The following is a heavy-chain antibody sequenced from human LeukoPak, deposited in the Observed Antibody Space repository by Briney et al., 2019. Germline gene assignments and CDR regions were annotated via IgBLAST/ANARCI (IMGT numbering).Heavy chain of an antibody. CDR2: IIPIFGTA. Sequence: SVKVSCKASGGTFSSYAISWVRQAPGQGLEWMGGIIPIFGTANYAQKFQGRVTVTTDESTSTAYMELSSLRSEDTAVYYCARGPAVAGRTRYSYMDVWGKGTTVTVSS. J-gene: IGHJ6*03. D-gene: IGHD6-19*01. CDR3: ARGPAVAGRTRYSYMDV. V-gene: IGHV1-69*05. CDR1: GGTFSSYA.